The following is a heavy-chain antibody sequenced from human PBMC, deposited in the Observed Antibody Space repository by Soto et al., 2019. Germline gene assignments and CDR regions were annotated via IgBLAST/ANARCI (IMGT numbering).Heavy chain of an antibody. D-gene: IGHD3-16*01. Sequence: GVSLRLSWSPSGLNFINAWMSWVRQAPGTGLEWVGRIKSKSDGETTDYAAPVKGRFTISRDDSKSTLYLQMNSLRTEDTAVYDCTTDLGQWRRTYYYHKGLDFLVKGTEVTISS. J-gene: IGHJ6*04. CDR2: IKSKSDGETT. CDR3: TTDLGQWRRTYYYHKGLDF. V-gene: IGHV3-15*01. CDR1: GLNFINAW.